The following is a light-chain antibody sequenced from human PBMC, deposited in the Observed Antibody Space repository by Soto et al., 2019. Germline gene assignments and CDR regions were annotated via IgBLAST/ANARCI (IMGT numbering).Light chain of an antibody. CDR3: QQSYSTPQLT. V-gene: IGKV1-39*01. CDR1: QSISSY. CDR2: AAS. J-gene: IGKJ4*01. Sequence: DIQMTQSPSSLSASVGDRVTITCRASQSISSYLNWYQQKPGKAPKLLIYAASSLQSGVPSRFSGSGSGTDFTLTIISLQPEDYATYYCQQSYSTPQLTFGGGTKVEIK.